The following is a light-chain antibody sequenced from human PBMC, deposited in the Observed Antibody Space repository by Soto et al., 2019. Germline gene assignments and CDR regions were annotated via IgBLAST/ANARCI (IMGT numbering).Light chain of an antibody. CDR2: DNN. J-gene: IGLJ1*01. CDR3: GTWDSNSYV. CDR1: SSNIGYNS. V-gene: IGLV1-51*01. Sequence: QSVLTQPPSVSAAPGQKVTISCSGSSSNIGYNSVSWYQQLPGTAPKALIYDNNKRPSGIPDRFSGSKSGTSATLGITGLQTGDEADYYCGTWDSNSYVFGTGTKLTV.